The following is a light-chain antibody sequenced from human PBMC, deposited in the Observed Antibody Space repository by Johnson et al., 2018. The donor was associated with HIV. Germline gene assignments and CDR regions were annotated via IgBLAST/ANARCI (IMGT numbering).Light chain of an antibody. CDR2: DNN. CDR1: SSNIGNNY. J-gene: IGLJ1*01. V-gene: IGLV1-51*01. Sequence: QSVLTQPPSVSAAPGQKVTISCSGSSSNIGNNYVSWYQQLPGTASRIVTYDNNKRPSGIPDRFSGSKYGTSGTLGINGLQTGDEADYYCGTWDSSLSAYVFGTGTKVTVL. CDR3: GTWDSSLSAYV.